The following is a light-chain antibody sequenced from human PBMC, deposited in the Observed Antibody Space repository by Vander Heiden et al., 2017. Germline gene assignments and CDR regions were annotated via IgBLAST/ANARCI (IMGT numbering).Light chain of an antibody. Sequence: QSVLTQPPSVSVAPGQRVTISCTGRSSNIGAGYAVHWSQPVPRTAPNLPIYGNTNRPSGVPDRFSGSKSGTSASLAITGLQAEDEANYYCQSYDSGLTGNVVFGGGTKLTVL. CDR3: QSYDSGLTGNVV. CDR1: SSNIGAGYA. J-gene: IGLJ2*01. V-gene: IGLV1-40*01. CDR2: GNT.